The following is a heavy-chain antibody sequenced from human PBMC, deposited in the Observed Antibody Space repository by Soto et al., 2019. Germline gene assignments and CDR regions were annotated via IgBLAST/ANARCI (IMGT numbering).Heavy chain of an antibody. Sequence: ETLSLTCQVSGHSISNAYYWAWIRQSPGKGLEWIGSFFRSGNIYYNPSLESRVSISADTSKNQFSLKVRSVTVADTAVYYCARISSASSGWLPDYWGQGTLVTVSS. CDR2: FFRSGNI. CDR3: ARISSASSGWLPDY. J-gene: IGHJ4*02. D-gene: IGHD6-19*01. V-gene: IGHV4-38-2*01. CDR1: GHSISNAYY.